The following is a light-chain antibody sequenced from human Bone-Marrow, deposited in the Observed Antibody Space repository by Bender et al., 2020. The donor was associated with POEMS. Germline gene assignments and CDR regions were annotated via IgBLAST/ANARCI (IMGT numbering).Light chain of an antibody. CDR2: DVT. CDR1: SNDVGGYNY. Sequence: QSALTQPPSASGSPGQSVTISCTGTSNDVGGYNYVSWYQQHPGKAPKLIIFDVTKRPSGVPDRFSGSKSGNTASLTVSGLQADDEADYYCCSYAVGSSLVFGGGTKLTVL. V-gene: IGLV2-8*01. CDR3: CSYAVGSSLV. J-gene: IGLJ2*01.